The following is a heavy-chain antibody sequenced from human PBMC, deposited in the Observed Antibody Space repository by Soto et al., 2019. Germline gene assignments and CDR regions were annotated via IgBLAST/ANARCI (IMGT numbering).Heavy chain of an antibody. D-gene: IGHD5-18*01. CDR1: GFTFSNYW. CDR3: ATGVYSYGWGH. Sequence: EVQLVESGGGLVQPGGSLRLSCVGSGFTFSNYWMHWVRQVPGKGPVWVSRVNPAGSASSYADFVKGRFTVSRDNAKNTLHLKMNSLIADDTAVYYCATGVYSYGWGHWGQGTLVTVSS. V-gene: IGHV3-74*01. CDR2: VNPAGSAS. J-gene: IGHJ1*01.